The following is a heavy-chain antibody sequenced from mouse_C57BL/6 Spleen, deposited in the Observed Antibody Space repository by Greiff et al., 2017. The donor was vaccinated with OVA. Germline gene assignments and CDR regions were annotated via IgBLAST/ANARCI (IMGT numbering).Heavy chain of an antibody. CDR3: ARGGRSYGFAY. CDR1: GYTFTSYW. V-gene: IGHV1-69*01. J-gene: IGHJ3*01. CDR2: IDPSDSYT. Sequence: QVQLKQPGAELVMPGASVKLSCKASGYTFTSYWMHWVKQRPGQGLEWIGEIDPSDSYTNYNQKFKGKSTLTVDKSSSTAYMQLSSLTAEDSAVYYCARGGRSYGFAYWGQGTLVTVSA. D-gene: IGHD1-1*01.